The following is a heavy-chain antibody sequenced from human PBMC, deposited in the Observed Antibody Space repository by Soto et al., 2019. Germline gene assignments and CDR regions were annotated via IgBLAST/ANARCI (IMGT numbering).Heavy chain of an antibody. J-gene: IGHJ6*02. CDR3: LTDSVYSNGGVRLNGVDG. V-gene: IGHV3-15*01. CDR2: IKSETDGGTA. D-gene: IGHD6-19*01. Sequence: EVQLVESGGGLVKPGGSLRLSCAASGFTFSNAWMTWVRQAPDKGLEWVGRIKSETDGGTADYAAAVKGRFTISRDDSKNTLYLLMNSLKTEDTGLYYCLTDSVYSNGGVRLNGVDGWGHGTTVTVSS. CDR1: GFTFSNAW.